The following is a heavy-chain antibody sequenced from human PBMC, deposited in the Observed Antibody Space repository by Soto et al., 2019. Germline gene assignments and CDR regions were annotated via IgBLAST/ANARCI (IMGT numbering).Heavy chain of an antibody. Sequence: QVVVVESGGGVVQPGRSLTLSCAASGFMFETFYKHWVRQAPGKGLQWVAVISSDGRNKYYAESVKGRFSISRDNSKNTLYLQLNSLIPQDTAVYYCARVFDGYYFDYWGQGALVTVSS. V-gene: IGHV3-30*04. CDR2: ISSDGRNK. D-gene: IGHD6-13*01. CDR1: GFMFETFY. CDR3: ARVFDGYYFDY. J-gene: IGHJ4*02.